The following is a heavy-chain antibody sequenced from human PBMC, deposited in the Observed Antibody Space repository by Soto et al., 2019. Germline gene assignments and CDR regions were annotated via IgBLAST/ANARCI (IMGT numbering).Heavy chain of an antibody. CDR2: IYYSGST. CDR1: GGSISSGGYY. V-gene: IGHV4-31*03. J-gene: IGHJ5*02. CDR3: ARTSSVTGGLKGFEQ. Sequence: NLSLTCTVSGGSISSGGYYWSWIRQHPGKGLEWIGYIYYSGSTYYNPSLKSRVTISVDTSKNQFSLKLSSVTAADTAVYYCARTSSVTGGLKGFEQWGKGSL. D-gene: IGHD6-25*01.